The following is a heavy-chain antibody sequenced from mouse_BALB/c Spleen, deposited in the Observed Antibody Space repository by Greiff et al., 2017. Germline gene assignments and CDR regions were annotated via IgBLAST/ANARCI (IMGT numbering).Heavy chain of an antibody. CDR3: ARPVWDVGYFDV. J-gene: IGHJ1*01. V-gene: IGHV4-1*02. CDR1: GFDFSRYW. D-gene: IGHD4-1*01. Sequence: EVQLQESGGGLVQPGGSLKLSCAASGFDFSRYWMSWVRQAPGKGLEWIGEINPDSSTINYTPSLKDKFIISRDNAKNTLYLQMSKVRSEDTALYYCARPVWDVGYFDVWGAGTTVTVSS. CDR2: INPDSSTI.